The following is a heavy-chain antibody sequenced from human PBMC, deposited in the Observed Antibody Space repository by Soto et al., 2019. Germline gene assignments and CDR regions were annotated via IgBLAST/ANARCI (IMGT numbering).Heavy chain of an antibody. CDR1: GFTFSSYA. J-gene: IGHJ4*02. CDR3: SRTHRTDPTGGTYYFDY. CDR2: ISYDGSNK. V-gene: IGHV3-30*04. Sequence: GGSLRLSCAASGFTFSSYAMHWVRQAPGKGLEWVAVISYDGSNKYYADSVKGRITISRDNSKNTLYLQMNSLRAEDTAVEYCSRTHRTDPTGGTYYFDYWGQGTLVTVSS. D-gene: IGHD7-27*01.